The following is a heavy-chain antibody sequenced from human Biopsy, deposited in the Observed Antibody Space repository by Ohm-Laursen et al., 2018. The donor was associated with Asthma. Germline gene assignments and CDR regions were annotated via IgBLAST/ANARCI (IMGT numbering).Heavy chain of an antibody. CDR1: GFTFSSSA. D-gene: IGHD6-19*01. J-gene: IGHJ4*02. CDR3: AKDFRGIAVAGDRGFDY. Sequence: SLRLSCAASGFTFSSSAMSWVRQAPGKGLERVSAITGSGGTTYYADSVRGRFTISRDNSKSTLFLQMDSLSAEDKAVYYCAKDFRGIAVAGDRGFDYWGQGTLVTVSS. V-gene: IGHV3-23*01. CDR2: ITGSGGTT.